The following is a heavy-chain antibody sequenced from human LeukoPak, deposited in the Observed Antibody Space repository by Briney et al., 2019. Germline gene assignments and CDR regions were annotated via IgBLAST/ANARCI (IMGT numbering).Heavy chain of an antibody. CDR2: INPSGGST. Sequence: GASVKVSCKASGYTFTSYYMHWVRQAPGQGLEWMGIINPSGGSTSYAQKFQGRVTMTRDTSTSTVYMELSSLRSEDTAVYYCAREAKQYYDILTGYHGSYYYYYMDVWGKGTTVTISS. V-gene: IGHV1-46*01. CDR1: GYTFTSYY. D-gene: IGHD3-9*01. J-gene: IGHJ6*03. CDR3: AREAKQYYDILTGYHGSYYYYYMDV.